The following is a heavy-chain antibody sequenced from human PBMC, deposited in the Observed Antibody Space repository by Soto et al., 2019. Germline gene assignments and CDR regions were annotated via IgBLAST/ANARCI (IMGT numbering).Heavy chain of an antibody. CDR3: ARVPTGWDHPTGFDY. J-gene: IGHJ4*02. CDR1: GFTFSSYA. Sequence: LRLSCAASGFTFSSYAMHWVRQAPGKGLEWVAVISYDGSNKYYADSVKGRFTISRDNSKNTLYLQMNSLRAEDTAVYYCARVPTGWDHPTGFDYWGQGTLVTVSS. V-gene: IGHV3-30-3*01. CDR2: ISYDGSNK. D-gene: IGHD1-26*01.